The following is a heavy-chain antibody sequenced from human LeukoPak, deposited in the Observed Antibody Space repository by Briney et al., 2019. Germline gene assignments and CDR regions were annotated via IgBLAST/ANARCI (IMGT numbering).Heavy chain of an antibody. V-gene: IGHV6-1*01. Sequence: KDSQTLSLTCALSGDIVSSNSAAWHWIRQSPSRGLEWLGRTYYRSEWYNDYAVSLKSRITINPDTSKNQFSLQLSSVTPEDTAVYYCARDFGYNTYFDYWGQGTLVTVSS. CDR2: TYYRSEWYN. CDR3: ARDFGYNTYFDY. D-gene: IGHD5-24*01. CDR1: GDIVSSNSAA. J-gene: IGHJ4*02.